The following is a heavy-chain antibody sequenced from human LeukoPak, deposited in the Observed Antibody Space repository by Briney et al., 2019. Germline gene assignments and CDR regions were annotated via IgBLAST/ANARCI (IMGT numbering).Heavy chain of an antibody. CDR2: IYSGGST. CDR1: GFTVSSNY. V-gene: IGHV3-66*01. J-gene: IGHJ4*02. CDR3: ARTGVTGSSGQIDY. Sequence: GGSLRLSCAASGFTVSSNYMSWVRQAPGKGLEWVSVIYSGGSTYYADSVKGRFTISRDNSKNTLYLQMNSLRAEDTAVYYCARTGVTGSSGQIDYWGQRTLVTVSS. D-gene: IGHD6-19*01.